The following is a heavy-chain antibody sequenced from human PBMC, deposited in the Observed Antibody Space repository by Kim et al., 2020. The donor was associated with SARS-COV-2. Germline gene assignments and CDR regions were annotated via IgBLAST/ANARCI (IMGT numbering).Heavy chain of an antibody. V-gene: IGHV3-33*01. CDR3: ARDPFGGYDDDFYYYYYYGMDV. J-gene: IGHJ6*02. Sequence: GGSLRLSCAASGFTFSSYGMHWVRQAPGKGLEWVAVIWYDGSNKYYADSVKGRFTISRDNSKNTLYLQMNSLRAEDTAVYYCARDPFGGYDDDFYYYYYYGMDVWGQGTTVTVSS. D-gene: IGHD5-12*01. CDR2: IWYDGSNK. CDR1: GFTFSSYG.